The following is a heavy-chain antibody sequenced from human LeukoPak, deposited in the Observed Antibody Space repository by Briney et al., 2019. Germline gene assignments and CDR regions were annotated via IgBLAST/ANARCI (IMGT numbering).Heavy chain of an antibody. CDR2: ISSDGSNK. CDR3: AELGITMIGGV. J-gene: IGHJ6*04. V-gene: IGHV3-30*04. D-gene: IGHD3-10*02. Sequence: PGGSLRLSCAASGFTFSSYAMHWVRQAPGKGLEWVAVISSDGSNKYYADSVKGRFTISRDNSKNTLYLQMNSLRADDTAVYYCAELGITMIGGVWGKGTTVTISS. CDR1: GFTFSSYA.